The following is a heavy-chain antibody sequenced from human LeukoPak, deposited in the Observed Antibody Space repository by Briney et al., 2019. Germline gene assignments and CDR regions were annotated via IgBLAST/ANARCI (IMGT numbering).Heavy chain of an antibody. CDR2: MYISGSP. CDR3: ASGGWPHFYYYVDV. V-gene: IGHV4-4*07. Sequence: SETLSLTCTVSGASISNYFWSWIRQPAGKGLEWIGLMYISGSPNYNPSLKSRVTMSVDTSKNQFSLKLNSVTAADTAVYYCASGGWPHFYYYVDVWGKGTTVTISS. D-gene: IGHD3-16*01. J-gene: IGHJ6*03. CDR1: GASISNYF.